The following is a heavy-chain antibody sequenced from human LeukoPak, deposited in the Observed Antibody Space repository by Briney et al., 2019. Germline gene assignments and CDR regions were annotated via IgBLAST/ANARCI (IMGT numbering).Heavy chain of an antibody. CDR1: GFTFSSYA. D-gene: IGHD1-26*01. J-gene: IGHJ5*02. CDR2: ISGSGGST. Sequence: GGSLRLSCAASGFTFSSYAMSWVRQAPGKGLEWVSAISGSGGSTYYADSVKGRFTISRDNAKNSLYLQMNSLRAEDTAVYYCARDQSYSIPGGFDPWGQGTLVTVSS. CDR3: ARDQSYSIPGGFDP. V-gene: IGHV3-23*01.